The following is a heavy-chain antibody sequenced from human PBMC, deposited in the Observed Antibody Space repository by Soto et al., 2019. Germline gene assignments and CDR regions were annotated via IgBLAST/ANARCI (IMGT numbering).Heavy chain of an antibody. V-gene: IGHV3-33*01. CDR1: GFTFSSYG. J-gene: IGHJ4*02. D-gene: IGHD3-22*01. Sequence: QVQLVESGGGVVQPGRSLRLSCAASGFTFSSYGMHWVRQAPGKGLEWVAVIWYDGSNKYYADSVKGRFTISRDNSKNTLYLQMNSLRAEDTAVYYWARGSMIEWNYWGQGTLVTVSS. CDR2: IWYDGSNK. CDR3: ARGSMIEWNY.